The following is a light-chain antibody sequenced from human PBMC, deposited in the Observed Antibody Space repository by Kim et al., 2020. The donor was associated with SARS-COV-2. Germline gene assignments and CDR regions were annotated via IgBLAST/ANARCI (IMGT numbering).Light chain of an antibody. Sequence: QRVPIPCTGSSSNIGAGYDVPWYQQLPGTAPKLLISGTSNRPSGVPDRFSGSKSGTSASLAITGLQAEDEADYYCQSYDSSLSAVVFGGGTQLTVL. V-gene: IGLV1-40*01. CDR1: SSNIGAGYD. CDR2: GTS. J-gene: IGLJ2*01. CDR3: QSYDSSLSAVV.